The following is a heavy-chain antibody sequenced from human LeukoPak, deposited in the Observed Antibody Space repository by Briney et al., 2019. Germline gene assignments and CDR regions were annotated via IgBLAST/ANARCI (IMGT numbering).Heavy chain of an antibody. J-gene: IGHJ3*02. CDR3: ARGWNSNAFDI. CDR2: INPSGGST. Sequence: ASVKVSCKASGYTFTSYYMRWVRQAPGQGLEWMGIINPSGGSTSYAQKFQGRVTMTRDTSTSTVYMELSSLRSEDAAVYYCARGWNSNAFDIWGQGTMVTVSS. V-gene: IGHV1-46*01. D-gene: IGHD1-7*01. CDR1: GYTFTSYY.